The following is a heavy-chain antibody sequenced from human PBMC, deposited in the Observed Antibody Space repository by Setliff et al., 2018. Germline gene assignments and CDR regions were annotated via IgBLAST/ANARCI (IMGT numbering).Heavy chain of an antibody. D-gene: IGHD3-10*01. CDR3: ARDLIRGAPNWFDP. Sequence: GSLRLSCAASGFTFSSYAMYWVRQAPGMGLEFVSALSSDESRAYYADSVKDRFFISRDNSKNTLFLQMGSLRGEDKAVYYCARDLIRGAPNWFDPWGQGTLVSVSS. CDR1: GFTFSSYA. J-gene: IGHJ5*02. CDR2: LSSDESRA. V-gene: IGHV3-64*02.